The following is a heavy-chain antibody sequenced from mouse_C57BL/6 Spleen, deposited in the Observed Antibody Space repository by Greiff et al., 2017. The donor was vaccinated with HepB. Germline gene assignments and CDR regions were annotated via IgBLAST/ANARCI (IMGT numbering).Heavy chain of an antibody. J-gene: IGHJ2*01. Sequence: EVQLQQSGPELVKPGASVKISCKASGYTFTDYYMNWVKQSHGKSLEWIGDINPNNGGTSYNQKFKGKATLTVDKSSSTAYMELRSLTSEDSAVYYCARSSYSNSYFDYWGRGTTLTVSS. CDR3: ARSSYSNSYFDY. CDR2: INPNNGGT. V-gene: IGHV1-26*01. D-gene: IGHD2-5*01. CDR1: GYTFTDYY.